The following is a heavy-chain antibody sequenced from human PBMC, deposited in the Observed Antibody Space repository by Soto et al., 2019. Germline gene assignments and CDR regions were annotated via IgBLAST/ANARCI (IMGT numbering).Heavy chain of an antibody. J-gene: IGHJ5*02. CDR1: GGSISSSSYY. CDR2: IYHSGTT. CDR3: AREYSRWFDP. V-gene: IGHV4-61*01. Sequence: SETLSLTCTVSGGSISSSSYYWSWIRQPPGKGLEWIGYIYHSGTTTYNPSLKSRVTISVDTSKNQVSLKLSSVTAADTAVYYCAREYSRWFDPWGQGTLVTVSS. D-gene: IGHD2-15*01.